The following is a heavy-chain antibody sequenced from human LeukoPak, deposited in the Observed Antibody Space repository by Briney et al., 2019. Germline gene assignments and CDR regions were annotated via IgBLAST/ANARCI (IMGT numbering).Heavy chain of an antibody. J-gene: IGHJ4*02. V-gene: IGHV3-33*01. CDR2: IWYDGSNK. CDR3: ATLGTAVPGTDY. Sequence: PGRSLRLSCAASGFTFSSYGMHWVRQARGKGLEWVAVIWYDGSNKYYADSVKGRFTISRDNSKNTLYLQMNSLRAEDTAVYYCATLGTAVPGTDYWGQGPLVTVSS. D-gene: IGHD6-19*01. CDR1: GFTFSSYG.